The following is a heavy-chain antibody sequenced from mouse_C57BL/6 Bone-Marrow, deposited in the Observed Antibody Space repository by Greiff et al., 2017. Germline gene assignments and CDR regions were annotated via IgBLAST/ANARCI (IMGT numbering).Heavy chain of an antibody. Sequence: QVHVKQSGAELVRPGASVTLSCKASGYTFTDYEMHWVKQTPVHGLEWIGAIDPETGGTAYNQKFKGKAILTADKSSSTAYMELRSLTSEDSAVYYCTRYLTTVVATGFDYWGQGTTLTVSS. CDR1: GYTFTDYE. D-gene: IGHD1-1*01. CDR3: TRYLTTVVATGFDY. V-gene: IGHV1-15*01. J-gene: IGHJ2*01. CDR2: IDPETGGT.